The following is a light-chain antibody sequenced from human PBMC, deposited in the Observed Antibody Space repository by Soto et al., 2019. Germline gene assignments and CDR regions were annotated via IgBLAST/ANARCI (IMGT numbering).Light chain of an antibody. CDR2: DVS. Sequence: QSALTQPASVSGSPGQSITISCTGSSSDVGGYNYVSWYQHHPGRAPKLMIYDVSNRPSGVSNRFSGSKSGNTASLTISGLQAEDEADYHCSSYTSSSTLYVFGTGTKVPVL. V-gene: IGLV2-14*03. CDR3: SSYTSSSTLYV. CDR1: SSDVGGYNY. J-gene: IGLJ1*01.